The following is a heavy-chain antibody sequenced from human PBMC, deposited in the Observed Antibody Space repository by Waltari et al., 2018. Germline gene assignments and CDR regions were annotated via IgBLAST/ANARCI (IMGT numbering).Heavy chain of an antibody. CDR3: ARGSPHDSSGYYPVNY. CDR1: GYTFTSSD. V-gene: IGHV1-8*01. D-gene: IGHD3-22*01. J-gene: IGHJ4*02. CDR2: MNPNSGNT. Sequence: QVQLVQSGAEVKKPGASVKVSCKASGYTFTSSDINWVRPATGQGLEWMGWMNPNSGNTGYAQKFQGRVTMTRNTSISTAYMELSSLRSDDTAVYYCARGSPHDSSGYYPVNYWGQGTLVTVSS.